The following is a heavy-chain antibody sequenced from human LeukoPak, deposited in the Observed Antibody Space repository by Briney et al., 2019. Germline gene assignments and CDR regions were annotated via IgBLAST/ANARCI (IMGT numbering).Heavy chain of an antibody. Sequence: ASVKVSCKASGVTFSSYAMSWVRQAPGQGLEWMGGIIPIFGTANYAQTFQGRVTITADESTSTAYMQLSSLRSEDTAVYYCARSREVVVEAAPGLFDYWGQGTLVTVSS. CDR2: IIPIFGTA. J-gene: IGHJ4*02. D-gene: IGHD2-2*01. CDR3: ARSREVVVEAAPGLFDY. V-gene: IGHV1-69*13. CDR1: GVTFSSYA.